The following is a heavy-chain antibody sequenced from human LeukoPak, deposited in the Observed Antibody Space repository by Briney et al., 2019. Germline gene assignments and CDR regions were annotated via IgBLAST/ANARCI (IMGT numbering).Heavy chain of an antibody. D-gene: IGHD3-22*01. CDR3: ARGTNYYDSTGTSD. CDR2: INSDGSST. CDR1: GFTFTSYW. J-gene: IGHJ4*02. Sequence: GESLRLSCAASGFTFTSYWMHWVRQAPGKGLVWVSRINSDGSSTNYADSVKGRFTISRDNAKNTLYLQVNSLSAEDTAVYFCARGTNYYDSTGTSDWGQGTLVTVSS. V-gene: IGHV3-74*01.